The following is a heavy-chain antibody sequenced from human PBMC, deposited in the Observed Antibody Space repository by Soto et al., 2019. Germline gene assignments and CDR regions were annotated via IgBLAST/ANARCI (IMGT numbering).Heavy chain of an antibody. CDR3: ARGLECRGYCLDKPTWFAP. J-gene: IGHJ5*02. D-gene: IGHD2-15*01. V-gene: IGHV1-69*06. CDR2: IIPIFGTP. CDR1: GGTFSTYT. Sequence: ASVKVSCKASGGTFSTYTFSWVRQAPGQGLEWVGRIIPIFGTPYYSQKFQGRVTITADKSTSTVYMELSSLRSDDTAVYFCARGLECRGYCLDKPTWFAPWGQGTLVTVSS.